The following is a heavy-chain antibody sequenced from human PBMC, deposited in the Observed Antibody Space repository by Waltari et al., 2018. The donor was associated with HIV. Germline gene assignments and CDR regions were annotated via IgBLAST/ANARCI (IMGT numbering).Heavy chain of an antibody. J-gene: IGHJ3*01. Sequence: QLQLVQPGTAAKNQGASVKQSCKASGHTFTHHYIYWVRQAPGQGVEGMGRINTKSGITDNAEKFQGRVTMTRDTSISTAYVEVSRLTSDDTAVYYCARLPTLIYSWNDVWGQGTLVIVSS. D-gene: IGHD1-1*01. CDR3: ARLPTLIYSWNDV. CDR1: GHTFTHHY. V-gene: IGHV1-2*06. CDR2: INTKSGIT.